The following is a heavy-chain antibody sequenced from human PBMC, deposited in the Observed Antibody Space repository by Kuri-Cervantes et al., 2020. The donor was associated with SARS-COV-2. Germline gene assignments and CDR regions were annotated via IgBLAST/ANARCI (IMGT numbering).Heavy chain of an antibody. CDR3: ARDFRAQYQVVINFYYYGMDV. Sequence: GASLKISCAASGFTFSSYSMNWVRQAPGKGLEWVSYISSNGGSTYYADSVKGRFTISRDNAKNSVYLQMNSLRAEDTAVYYCARDFRAQYQVVINFYYYGMDVWGQGTTVTVSS. V-gene: IGHV3-48*01. D-gene: IGHD2-2*01. CDR2: ISSNGGST. J-gene: IGHJ6*02. CDR1: GFTFSSYS.